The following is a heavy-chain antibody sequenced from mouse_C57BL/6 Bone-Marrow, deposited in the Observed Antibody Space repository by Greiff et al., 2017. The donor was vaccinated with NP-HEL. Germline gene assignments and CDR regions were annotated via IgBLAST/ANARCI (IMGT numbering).Heavy chain of an antibody. CDR2: IWTGGGT. V-gene: IGHV2-9-1*01. D-gene: IGHD2-1*01. CDR3: ASPGIYYGNYDAMDY. CDR1: GFSLTSYA. J-gene: IGHJ4*01. Sequence: VQRVESGPGLVAPSQSLSITCTVSGFSLTSYAISWVRQPPGKGLEWLGVIWTGGGTNYNSAPKSRLSISKDNSKSQVFLKMNSLQTDDTARYYCASPGIYYGNYDAMDYWGQGTSVTVSS.